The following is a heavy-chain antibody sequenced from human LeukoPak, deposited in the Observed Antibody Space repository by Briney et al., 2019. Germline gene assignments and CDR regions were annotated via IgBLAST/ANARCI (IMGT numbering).Heavy chain of an antibody. CDR2: VFDSEST. CDR1: GGTISRTSYY. Sequence: SETLSLTCTVSGGTISRTSYYWDWIRQPPGKGLEWIGNVFDSESTHYNPSLKSRVTISVDTSKNQFSLRLSSVTAADTAVYYCARQYNWKFGAFDIWGQWTMVTVSS. CDR3: ARQYNWKFGAFDI. J-gene: IGHJ3*02. V-gene: IGHV4-39*01. D-gene: IGHD1-1*01.